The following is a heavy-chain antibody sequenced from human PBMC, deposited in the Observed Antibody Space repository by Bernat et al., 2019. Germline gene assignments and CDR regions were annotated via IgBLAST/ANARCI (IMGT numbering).Heavy chain of an antibody. CDR1: GASISSSSYY. D-gene: IGHD3-9*01. J-gene: IGHJ4*02. V-gene: IGHV4-39*01. CDR2: IYYSGST. CDR3: ARLKYDILTGYTD. Sequence: QLQLQESGPGLLKPSETLSLTCTVSGASISSSSYYWGWIRQPPGKGLEWIGNIYYSGSTYYNPSLKSRVTISVDTSKNQFSLKLSSVTAADTAVYYCARLKYDILTGYTDWGQGTLVTVSS.